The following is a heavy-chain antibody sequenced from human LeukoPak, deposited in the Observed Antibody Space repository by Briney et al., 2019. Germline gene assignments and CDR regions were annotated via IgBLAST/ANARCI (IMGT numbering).Heavy chain of an antibody. V-gene: IGHV3-30*04. D-gene: IGHD7-27*01. J-gene: IGHJ5*02. Sequence: PGGSLRLSCAASGFTFSSYAMHWVRQAPGKGLEWVAVISYDGSNKYYADSVKGRFTLSRDNAKNSLYLQMNSLRAEDTAVYYCARGTGYCLDPWGQGTLVTVSS. CDR3: ARGTGYCLDP. CDR2: ISYDGSNK. CDR1: GFTFSSYA.